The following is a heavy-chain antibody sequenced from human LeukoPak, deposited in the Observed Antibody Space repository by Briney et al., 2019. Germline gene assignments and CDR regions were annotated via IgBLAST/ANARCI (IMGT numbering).Heavy chain of an antibody. CDR1: GFTFSSYG. Sequence: GGSLRLSCAASGFTFSSYGMHWVRQAPGKGLEWVAFIRDDGSNKYCADAVKGRFTISRDNSKNTLYLQMNSLTAEDTAVYYCAKRPIEGWLAPEGYFDYWGQGTLVTVSS. CDR3: AKRPIEGWLAPEGYFDY. D-gene: IGHD6-19*01. V-gene: IGHV3-30*02. J-gene: IGHJ4*02. CDR2: IRDDGSNK.